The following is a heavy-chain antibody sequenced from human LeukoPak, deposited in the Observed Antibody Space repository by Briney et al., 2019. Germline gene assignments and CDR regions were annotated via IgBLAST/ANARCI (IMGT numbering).Heavy chain of an antibody. CDR2: IYYSGST. CDR3: ARLPIVVVPAAIPRRVYYFDY. V-gene: IGHV4-31*03. D-gene: IGHD2-2*02. Sequence: SQTLSLTCTVSGGSISSGGYYWSWIRQHPGKGLEWIGYIYYSGSTYYNPSLKSRVTISVDTSKNQFSLNLSSVTAADTAVYYCARLPIVVVPAAIPRRVYYFDYWGQGTLVTVSS. CDR1: GGSISSGGYY. J-gene: IGHJ4*02.